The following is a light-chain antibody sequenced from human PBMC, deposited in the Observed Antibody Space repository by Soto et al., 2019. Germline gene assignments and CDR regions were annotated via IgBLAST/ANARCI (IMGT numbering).Light chain of an antibody. CDR3: QQVKTYPRT. CDR1: QAVPNN. Sequence: DIHLTQAPSFLSTSVGDRGTITCRPSQAVPNNMAWYQQKPGKPPKLLIYEESTLHSGVPSRFSGRKSGTQFTLTIDSLQPEDFATYYCQQVKTYPRTFGGGSKVDI. J-gene: IGKJ4*01. CDR2: EES. V-gene: IGKV1-9*01.